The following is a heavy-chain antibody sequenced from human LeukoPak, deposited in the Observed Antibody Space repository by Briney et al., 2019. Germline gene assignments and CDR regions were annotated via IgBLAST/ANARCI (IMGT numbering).Heavy chain of an antibody. V-gene: IGHV3-23*01. J-gene: IGHJ4*02. D-gene: IGHD5-18*01. CDR2: ISGSGGST. CDR3: AKGDTGMVRRYYFDY. CDR1: GFTFSNYA. Sequence: GGSLRLSCAASGFTFSNYAMSWVRQAPGKGLEWVSVISGSGGSTYYADSVKGQFAIFRDNSKNTVYLQMNSLRADDTAVYYCAKGDTGMVRRYYFDYWGQGTLVTVSS.